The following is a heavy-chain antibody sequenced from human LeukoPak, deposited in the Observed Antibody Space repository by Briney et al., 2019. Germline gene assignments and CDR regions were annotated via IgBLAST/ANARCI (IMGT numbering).Heavy chain of an antibody. J-gene: IGHJ4*02. CDR1: GGSFSGYY. CDR2: INHSGST. D-gene: IGHD3-22*01. CDR3: ARGYLAYYDSSGYVPYYFDY. Sequence: SETLSLTCAVYGGSFSGYYWSWIRQPSGKGLEWIGEINHSGSTNYNPSLKSRVTTSVDTSKNQFSLKLSSVTAADTAVYYCARGYLAYYDSSGYVPYYFDYWGQGTLVTASS. V-gene: IGHV4-34*01.